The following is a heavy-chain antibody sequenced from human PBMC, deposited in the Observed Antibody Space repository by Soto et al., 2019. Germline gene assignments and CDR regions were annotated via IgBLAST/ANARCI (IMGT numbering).Heavy chain of an antibody. J-gene: IGHJ5*02. CDR2: INTGDGTT. CDR1: GYTFTSFA. CDR3: ARGGSSAWWFDP. Sequence: QVQLVQSGAEVKNPGASVKVSCKASGYTFTSFAMHWVRQAPGQGLEWMGWINTGDGTTKYSQKLQGRVTITRDTSASTSYMEVTSLRSEDTAVYYCARGGSSAWWFDPWGQGTLVTVSS. D-gene: IGHD6-6*01. V-gene: IGHV1-3*04.